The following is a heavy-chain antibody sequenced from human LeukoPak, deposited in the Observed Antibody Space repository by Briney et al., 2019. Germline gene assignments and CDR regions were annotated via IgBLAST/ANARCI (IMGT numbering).Heavy chain of an antibody. CDR3: ASAPILRGEGGEHYYYGMDV. CDR1: GVSVSSGNG. Sequence: SETLSLTWAVSGVSVSSGNGWNWVRQPPGKGLEGIGEIYHNGTTNYNPSLKSRVTISLDKSKNQFSLKLTSVTAADSAVYHCASAPILRGEGGEHYYYGMDVWGQGTTVTVSS. D-gene: IGHD3-10*01. V-gene: IGHV4-4*02. J-gene: IGHJ6*02. CDR2: IYHNGTT.